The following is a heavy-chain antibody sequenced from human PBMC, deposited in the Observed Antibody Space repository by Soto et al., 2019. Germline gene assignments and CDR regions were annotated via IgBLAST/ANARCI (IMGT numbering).Heavy chain of an antibody. CDR2: ISGSGGSR. J-gene: IGHJ4*02. D-gene: IGHD3-22*01. CDR3: AKDQSYYYDRSGSRAEY. CDR1: GFTFSSYA. Sequence: EVQLLESGGGLVQPGGSLRLSCAASGFTFSSYAMTCVRQAPGKGLEWVSGISGSGGSRDYADSVKGRLPLSRDNSKNTLYLQMNSLRADDTALYFCAKDQSYYYDRSGSRAEYWGQGTLVTVSS. V-gene: IGHV3-23*01.